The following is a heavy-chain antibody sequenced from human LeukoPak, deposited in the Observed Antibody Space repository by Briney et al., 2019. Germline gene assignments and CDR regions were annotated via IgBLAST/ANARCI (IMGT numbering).Heavy chain of an antibody. CDR3: ARDPAPWNSGADWFDP. CDR2: FYTSGSA. CDR1: GGFSSSYY. V-gene: IGHV4-4*07. Sequence: SETLSLTCTVSGGFSSSYYWSWIRQPAGKGLEWIGRFYTSGSANYNPSLKSRVTMSVDTSKNHFSLKLSSVTAADTAVYYCARDPAPWNSGADWFDPWGQGTLVTVSS. J-gene: IGHJ5*02. D-gene: IGHD1/OR15-1a*01.